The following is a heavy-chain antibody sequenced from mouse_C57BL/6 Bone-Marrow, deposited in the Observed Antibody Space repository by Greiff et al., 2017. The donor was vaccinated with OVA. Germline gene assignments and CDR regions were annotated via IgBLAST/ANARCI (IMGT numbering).Heavy chain of an antibody. CDR3: ARRGDSLYAMDY. CDR1: GYSITSGYY. Sequence: DVHLVESGPGLVKPSQSLSLTCSVTGYSITSGYYWNWIRQFPGNKLEWMGYISYDGSNNYNPSLKNRISITRDTSKNQFCLKLNSVTTEDTATYYCARRGDSLYAMDYWGQGTSVTVSS. V-gene: IGHV3-6*01. J-gene: IGHJ4*01. CDR2: ISYDGSN. D-gene: IGHD6-2*01.